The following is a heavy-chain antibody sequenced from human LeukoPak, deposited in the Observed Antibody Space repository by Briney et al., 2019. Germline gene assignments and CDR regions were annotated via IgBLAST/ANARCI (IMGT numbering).Heavy chain of an antibody. CDR1: GGSISSYY. D-gene: IGHD4-17*01. V-gene: IGHV4-59*08. J-gene: IGHJ3*02. CDR2: IYYSGST. CDR3: ARPRGDSDAFDI. Sequence: IPSETLSLTCTVSGGSISSYYWSWMRQPPGKGLEWIGYIYYSGSTNYNPSLKSRVTISVDTSKNQFSLKLSSVTAADTAVYYCARPRGDSDAFDIWGQGTMVTVSS.